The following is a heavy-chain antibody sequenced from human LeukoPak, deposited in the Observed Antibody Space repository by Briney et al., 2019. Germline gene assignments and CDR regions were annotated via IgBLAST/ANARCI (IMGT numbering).Heavy chain of an antibody. D-gene: IGHD6-13*01. CDR2: IYYSGST. J-gene: IGHJ6*02. CDR3: ARDSSRQFNYYYGMDV. V-gene: IGHV4-39*07. Sequence: PSETLSLTCTVSGGSISSSSYYWGWIRQPPGKELEWIGSIYYSGSTYYNPSLKSRVTISVDTSKNQFSLKLSSVTAADTAVYYCARDSSRQFNYYYGMDVWGQGTTVTVSS. CDR1: GGSISSSSYY.